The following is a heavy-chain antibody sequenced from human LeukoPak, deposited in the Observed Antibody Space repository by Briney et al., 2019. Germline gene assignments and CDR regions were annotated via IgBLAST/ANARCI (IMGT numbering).Heavy chain of an antibody. Sequence: PGGSLRLSCAASGYSFSSYAMNWVRQAPGKGLEWVSSISSSSKYIYYADSMKGRFTISRDNAKNSLYLQMNSLRPEDTAVYYCARDFGWLSHFDYWGQGTLVSVSS. CDR1: GYSFSSYA. J-gene: IGHJ4*02. D-gene: IGHD3-9*01. V-gene: IGHV3-21*01. CDR2: ISSSSKYI. CDR3: ARDFGWLSHFDY.